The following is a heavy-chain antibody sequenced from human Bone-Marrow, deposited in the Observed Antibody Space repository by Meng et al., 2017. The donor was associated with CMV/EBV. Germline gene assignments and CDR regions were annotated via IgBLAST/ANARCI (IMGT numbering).Heavy chain of an antibody. CDR2: IRRNNHDT. CDR3: ARGGEENPMDF. Sequence: ASVKVSCKASGYTFMKYHITWVRLAPRRGLEWLGWIRRNNHDTTYPQKFKGRVTVSIDTSTSTANMELTSLTPDDAAVYFCARGGEENPMDFWGQGTLVTVSS. V-gene: IGHV1-18*01. CDR1: GYTFMKYH. J-gene: IGHJ4*02. D-gene: IGHD3-10*01.